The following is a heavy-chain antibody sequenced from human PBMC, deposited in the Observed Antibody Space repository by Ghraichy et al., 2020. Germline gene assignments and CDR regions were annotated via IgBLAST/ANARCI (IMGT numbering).Heavy chain of an antibody. V-gene: IGHV3-53*01. CDR1: GFSVSSNY. CDR2: IYSGGST. J-gene: IGHJ4*02. Sequence: GGSLRLSCAASGFSVSSNYMSWVRQAPGKGLEWVSVIYSGGSTYYADSVKGRFTISRDNSKNTLYLQMNSLRAEDTAVYYCARDRYDYIWGSYRYSYFDYGGRGTLSPSPQ. D-gene: IGHD3-16*02. CDR3: ARDRYDYIWGSYRYSYFDY.